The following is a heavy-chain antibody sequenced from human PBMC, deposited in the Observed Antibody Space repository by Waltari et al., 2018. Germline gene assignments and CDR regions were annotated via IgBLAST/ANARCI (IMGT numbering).Heavy chain of an antibody. Sequence: QVQLQESGQGLGKPSETLSLTCAVSGYSISSGSYWGWIGQPPGKGLDWIGSIYHSGSTYSNPSLKSRVTISVDTSKHQFSLKLSSVTAADTAVYYCARLNWNGYYYYYMDVWGKG. J-gene: IGHJ6*03. CDR2: IYHSGST. CDR1: GYSISSGSY. D-gene: IGHD1-20*01. CDR3: ARLNWNGYYYYYMDV. V-gene: IGHV4-38-2*01.